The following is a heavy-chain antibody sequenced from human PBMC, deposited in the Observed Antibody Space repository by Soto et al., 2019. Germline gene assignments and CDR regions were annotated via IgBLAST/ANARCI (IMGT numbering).Heavy chain of an antibody. J-gene: IGHJ5*02. CDR3: ATQTYSYNWHH. D-gene: IGHD1-1*01. Sequence: QVQLQESGPGLVKPSRTLSLTCGVSSGSISSRNWWSWVRQPPGKGLEWIGEISHSGRTNYNPSLECRVTMSVDKARNQFYLKLNFVTAADTAVYYCATQTYSYNWHHWGQGTLVTVSS. V-gene: IGHV4-4*02. CDR1: SGSISSRNW. CDR2: ISHSGRT.